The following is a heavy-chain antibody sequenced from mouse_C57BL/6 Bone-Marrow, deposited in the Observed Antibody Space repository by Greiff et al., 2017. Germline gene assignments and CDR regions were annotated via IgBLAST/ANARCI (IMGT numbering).Heavy chain of an antibody. D-gene: IGHD2-10*01. CDR1: GYTFTSYW. Sequence: QVHVKQSGAELATPGASVKLSCKASGYTFTSYWMHWVKQRPGQGLEWIGYINPSSGYTKYNQKFKDKATLTADKSSSTAYMQLSSLTYEDSAVYYCARAYYGFAYWGQGTLVTVSA. V-gene: IGHV1-7*01. J-gene: IGHJ3*01. CDR2: INPSSGYT. CDR3: ARAYYGFAY.